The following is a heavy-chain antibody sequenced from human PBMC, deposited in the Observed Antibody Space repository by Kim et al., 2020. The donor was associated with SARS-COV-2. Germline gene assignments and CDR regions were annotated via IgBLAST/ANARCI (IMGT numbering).Heavy chain of an antibody. CDR3: ASGYDSSGYSYAFDI. Sequence: GGSLRLSCAASGFTFSDYYMSWIRQAPGKGLEWVSYISSSSSYTNYADSVKGRFTISRDNAKNSLYLQMNSLRAEDTAVYYCASGYDSSGYSYAFDIWGQGTMVTVSS. CDR1: GFTFSDYY. CDR2: ISSSSSYT. D-gene: IGHD3-22*01. V-gene: IGHV3-11*03. J-gene: IGHJ3*02.